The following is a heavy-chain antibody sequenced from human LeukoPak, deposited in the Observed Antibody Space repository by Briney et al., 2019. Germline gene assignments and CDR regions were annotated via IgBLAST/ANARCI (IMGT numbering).Heavy chain of an antibody. Sequence: ASVKVSCKASGYTYTTYGITWVRQAPGQGPEWMGWISAYNGDTNYAQKLQGRVTMTTDTSTNTAYMELRSLRSDDTAVYYCARDSSGVTPEFQHWGQGTLVTVSS. V-gene: IGHV1-18*01. CDR3: ARDSSGVTPEFQH. D-gene: IGHD4-23*01. CDR2: ISAYNGDT. J-gene: IGHJ1*01. CDR1: GYTYTTYG.